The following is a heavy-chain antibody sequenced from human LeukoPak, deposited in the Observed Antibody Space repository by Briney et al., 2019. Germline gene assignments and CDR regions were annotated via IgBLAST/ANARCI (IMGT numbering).Heavy chain of an antibody. CDR2: IYYSGST. CDR3: ARGYESGGWYYYYYGMDV. V-gene: IGHV4-61*08. J-gene: IGHJ6*02. CDR1: GGSISSGGYY. D-gene: IGHD6-19*01. Sequence: PSETLSLTCTVSGGSISSGGYYWSWIRQPPGKGLEWIGYIYYSGSTNYNPSLKSRVTISVDTSKNQFSLKLSSVTAADTAVYYCARGYESGGWYYYYYGMDVWGQGTTVTVSS.